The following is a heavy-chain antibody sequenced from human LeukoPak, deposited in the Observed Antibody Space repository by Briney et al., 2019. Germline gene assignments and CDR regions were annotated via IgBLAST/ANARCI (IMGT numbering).Heavy chain of an antibody. CDR1: GYTFSNYD. CDR3: ARVSRVSHSSSWYVYYYYYMDV. J-gene: IGHJ6*03. D-gene: IGHD6-13*01. V-gene: IGHV1-8*02. CDR2: MNPNSGNT. Sequence: ASVKVSCKASGYTFSNYDINWVRQATGQGLEWMGWMNPNSGNTGYAQKFQGRVTMTRNTSISTAYMELSSLRSEDTAVNYCARVSRVSHSSSWYVYYYYYMDVWGKGTTVTISS.